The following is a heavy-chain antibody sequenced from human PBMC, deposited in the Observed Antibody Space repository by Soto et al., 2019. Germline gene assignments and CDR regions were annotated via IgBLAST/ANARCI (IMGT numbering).Heavy chain of an antibody. CDR3: ARTLAARFDY. J-gene: IGHJ4*02. CDR1: GFPFSYYY. CDR2: ITNSGSTK. D-gene: IGHD6-6*01. V-gene: IGHV3-11*01. Sequence: GGSLRLSCAASGFPFSYYYMSWIRQAPGKGLEWVSHITNSGSTKYHADSVKGRFTISRDNAKNSLFLQMNSLRAEDTAVYYCARTLAARFDYWGQGTPVTVSS.